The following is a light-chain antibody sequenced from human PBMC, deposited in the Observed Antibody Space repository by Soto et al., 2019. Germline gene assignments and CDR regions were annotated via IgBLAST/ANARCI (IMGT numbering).Light chain of an antibody. CDR3: SSYAGSRVLV. J-gene: IGLJ2*01. CDR1: SSDVGAYNY. V-gene: IGLV2-14*01. CDR2: EVS. Sequence: QSALTQPASVSGSPGQSITISCTGTSSDVGAYNYVSWYQQHPGRAPKLIIYEVSDRTSGISDRFSGSKSGNTASLTISGLQAEDEADYYCSSYAGSRVLVLGGGTKVTVL.